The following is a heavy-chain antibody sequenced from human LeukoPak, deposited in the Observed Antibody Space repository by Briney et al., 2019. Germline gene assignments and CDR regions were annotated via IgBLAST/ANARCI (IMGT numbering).Heavy chain of an antibody. V-gene: IGHV4-38-2*02. CDR2: IYHSGST. J-gene: IGHJ4*02. D-gene: IGHD6-19*01. CDR3: ASRITVTGNYFDY. CDR1: DDSISRGFY. Sequence: PSETLSLTCTVSDDSISRGFYWGWIRQPPGEGLEWIGSIYHSGSTYYNPSLKSRVTISVDTSKNQFSLRLSSVTAADTAVYYCASRITVTGNYFDYWGQGTLVTVSS.